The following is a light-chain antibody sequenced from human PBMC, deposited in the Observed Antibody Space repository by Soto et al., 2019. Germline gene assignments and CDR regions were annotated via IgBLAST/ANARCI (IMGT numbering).Light chain of an antibody. CDR2: DAS. Sequence: DIQMTQSPSSLSASVGDRVTITCRATQSISYYLNWYQQKPGKAPKVLIYDASSLQSGVPSRFSGSRSGTDFTLTISSLQPEDFATYYCQQSYSTPPTFGQGTKVEIK. CDR1: QSISYY. CDR3: QQSYSTPPT. V-gene: IGKV1-39*01. J-gene: IGKJ1*01.